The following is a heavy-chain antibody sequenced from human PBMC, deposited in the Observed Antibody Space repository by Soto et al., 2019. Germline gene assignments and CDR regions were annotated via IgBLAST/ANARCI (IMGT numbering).Heavy chain of an antibody. CDR3: AKDAPIVVVPAAILYYFDY. CDR2: ISGSGGST. D-gene: IGHD2-2*01. J-gene: IGHJ4*02. CDR1: GFTFSSYA. Sequence: GGSLRLSCAASGFTFSSYAMSWVRQAPGKGLEWVSAISGSGGSTYYADSVKGRFTISRDNSKNTLYLQMNSLRAEDTAVYYCAKDAPIVVVPAAILYYFDYWGQGTLVTVSS. V-gene: IGHV3-23*01.